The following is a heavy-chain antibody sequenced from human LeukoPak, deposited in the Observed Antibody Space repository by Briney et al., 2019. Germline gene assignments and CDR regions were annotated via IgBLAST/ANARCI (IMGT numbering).Heavy chain of an antibody. D-gene: IGHD5-12*01. CDR3: ARTGVVATSYFFDY. CDR1: GGSISSYY. Sequence: KPSETLSLTCTVSGGSISSYYWSWIRQPPGKGLEWIGFIYYSGSANYNPSLRSRVTISVDTSKNQFSLKLTSVTAADTAVYYCARTGVVATSYFFDYWGQGTLVTVSS. V-gene: IGHV4-59*01. CDR2: IYYSGSA. J-gene: IGHJ4*02.